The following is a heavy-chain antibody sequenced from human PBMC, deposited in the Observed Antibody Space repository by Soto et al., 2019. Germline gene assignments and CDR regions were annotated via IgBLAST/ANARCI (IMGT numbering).Heavy chain of an antibody. CDR2: FNPNSGDT. J-gene: IGHJ4*02. CDR3: AREASAVISLDY. CDR1: GYIFTAYS. Sequence: SVKVSCKASGYIFTAYSMNWVRQAPVQGLEWVGWFNPNSGDTIYAQKFQGRVTLTGDTSISTAYMELYSLTSDDTAVYYCAREASAVISLDYWGQGTLVTVSS. V-gene: IGHV1-2*02. D-gene: IGHD6-19*01.